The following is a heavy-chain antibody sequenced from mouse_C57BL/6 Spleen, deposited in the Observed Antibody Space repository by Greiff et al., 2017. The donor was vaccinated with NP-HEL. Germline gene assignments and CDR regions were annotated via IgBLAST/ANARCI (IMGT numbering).Heavy chain of an antibody. CDR3: ARGAYYSNYVMAY. J-gene: IGHJ3*01. D-gene: IGHD2-5*01. V-gene: IGHV5-4*03. CDR2: ISDGGSYT. CDR1: GFTFSSYA. Sequence: EVKVVESGGGLVKPGGSLKLSCAASGFTFSSYAMSWVRQTPEKRLEWVATISDGGSYTYYPDNVKGRFTISRDNAKNNLYLQMSHLKSEDTAMYYCARGAYYSNYVMAYWGQGTLVTVSA.